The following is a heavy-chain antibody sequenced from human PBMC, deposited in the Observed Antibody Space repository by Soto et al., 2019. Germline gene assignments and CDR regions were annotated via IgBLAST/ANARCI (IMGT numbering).Heavy chain of an antibody. CDR2: ISGSGST. V-gene: IGHV3-23*01. Sequence: PGGSLRLSCAVSGFIFTNYAMSWVRQAPGKGLEWVSTISGSGSTYYADSVKGRFTISRDISKNTLYLQMNSLRADDTAVYYCAKATLGYCSGGTCYVLDSWGQGTLVTVSS. J-gene: IGHJ4*02. CDR3: AKATLGYCSGGTCYVLDS. CDR1: GFIFTNYA. D-gene: IGHD2-15*01.